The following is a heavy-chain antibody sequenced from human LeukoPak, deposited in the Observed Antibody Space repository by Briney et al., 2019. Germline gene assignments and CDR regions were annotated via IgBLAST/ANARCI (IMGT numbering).Heavy chain of an antibody. Sequence: RGASLQISCKGSGSRFSDYWIGWVRPLPGKGLEGVGIIYPGDSDTRYSPSFQGQVTIWADKSITTAYLQWSGLKASDTAMYYCARRVSTSPLFEYWGQGTLVTVSS. J-gene: IGHJ4*02. CDR1: GSRFSDYW. V-gene: IGHV5-51*01. D-gene: IGHD5/OR15-5a*01. CDR3: ARRVSTSPLFEY. CDR2: IYPGDSDT.